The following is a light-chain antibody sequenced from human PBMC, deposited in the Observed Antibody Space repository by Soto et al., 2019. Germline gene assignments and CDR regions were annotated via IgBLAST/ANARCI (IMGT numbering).Light chain of an antibody. Sequence: EIVMTQSPATLSVSPGERATLSCRASQSVGRNLAWYQRKPGQAPRLLIYSASTGAIGIPARFSGSGSGSDFTLTISSLQSEDFALYYCQQYNDWPVTFGGGTKVEIK. CDR1: QSVGRN. V-gene: IGKV3-15*01. J-gene: IGKJ4*01. CDR3: QQYNDWPVT. CDR2: SAS.